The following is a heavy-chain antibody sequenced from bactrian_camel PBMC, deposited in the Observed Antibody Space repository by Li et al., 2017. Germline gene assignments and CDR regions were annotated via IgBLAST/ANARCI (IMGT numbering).Heavy chain of an antibody. CDR3: AIERATACGKYWATNPYGY. CDR1: NSLPNNYC. J-gene: IGHJ4*01. CDR2: IDSDDEK. Sequence: QVQLVESGGGSVQTGGSLRLSCLASNSLPNNYCMVWFRQAPGKEREAVAAIDSDDEKTYANSVKDRFTISQDKAKRTMYLQMNSLKSEDEAMYYCAIERATACGKYWATNPYGYWGQGTQVTVS. D-gene: IGHD3*01. V-gene: IGHV3S53*01.